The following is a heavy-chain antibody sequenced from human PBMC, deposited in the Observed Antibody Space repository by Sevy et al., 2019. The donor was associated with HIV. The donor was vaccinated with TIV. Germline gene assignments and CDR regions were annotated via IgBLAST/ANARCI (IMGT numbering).Heavy chain of an antibody. CDR1: GFSFSSYW. CDR2: IKQDESEK. Sequence: GGSLRLSCAASGFSFSSYWMHWVRQAPGKGLEWVANIKQDESEKYYAAYVKGRFTISRDNAKNSLDLQMNSLRPEDTAIYYCARGNSGSFDYWGQGTLVTVSS. CDR3: ARGNSGSFDY. V-gene: IGHV3-7*03. J-gene: IGHJ4*02. D-gene: IGHD3-22*01.